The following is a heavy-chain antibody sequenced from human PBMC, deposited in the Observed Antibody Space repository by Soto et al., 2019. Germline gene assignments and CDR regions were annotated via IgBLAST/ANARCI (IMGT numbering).Heavy chain of an antibody. CDR3: ARAVPPTYSNYEGDYMDV. CDR2: IYYSGSA. Sequence: SETLSLTCTVSGGSISGGGYYWSWIRQHPGRGLEWIGYIYYSGSAYYNPSLKSRVTISVDTSKNQFSLKLSSVTAADTAVYYCARAVPPTYSNYEGDYMDVWGKGTTVTVSS. D-gene: IGHD4-4*01. V-gene: IGHV4-31*03. CDR1: GGSISGGGYY. J-gene: IGHJ6*03.